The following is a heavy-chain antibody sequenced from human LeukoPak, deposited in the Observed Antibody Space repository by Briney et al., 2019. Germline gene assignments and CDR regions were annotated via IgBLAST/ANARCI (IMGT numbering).Heavy chain of an antibody. J-gene: IGHJ6*03. CDR1: GGSISSSSYY. V-gene: IGHV4-39*07. CDR3: ARRPYNYSYYYYMDV. Sequence: PSETLSLTCTVSGGSISSSSYYWGWIRQPPGKGLEWIGEINHSGSTNYNPSLKSRVTISVDTSKNQFSLKLSSVTAADTAVYYCARRPYNYSYYYYMDVWGKGTTVTISS. CDR2: INHSGST.